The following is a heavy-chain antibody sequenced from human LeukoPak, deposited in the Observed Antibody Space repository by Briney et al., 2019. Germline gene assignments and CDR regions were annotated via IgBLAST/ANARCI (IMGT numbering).Heavy chain of an antibody. V-gene: IGHV3-7*01. J-gene: IGHJ4*02. D-gene: IGHD3-9*01. CDR1: GFTLSSHW. CDR3: ARDGFDAGIYFDS. CDR2: IEQVGRER. Sequence: GGSLRLSCAVSGFTLSSHWMSWVRQAPGKGLEWVANIEQVGRERYYVDSVKGRFTISRDNAKNLLYLQMNSLRAEDTAVYYCARDGFDAGIYFDSWGQGTLVTVSS.